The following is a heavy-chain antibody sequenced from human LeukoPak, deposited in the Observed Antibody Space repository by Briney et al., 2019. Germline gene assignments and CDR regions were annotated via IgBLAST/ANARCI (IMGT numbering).Heavy chain of an antibody. CDR3: ATTRIPAAQVDF. CDR1: GGSIRNYY. D-gene: IGHD6-13*01. Sequence: PSETLSLTCIVSGGSIRNYYWNWIRQPPGKGLEWIGYIFYSGTINYNPSLKGRATISVDTSKNQFSLRLTSVTAADTAVYYCATTRIPAAQVDFWGQGTLVTVSS. J-gene: IGHJ4*02. V-gene: IGHV4-59*01. CDR2: IFYSGTI.